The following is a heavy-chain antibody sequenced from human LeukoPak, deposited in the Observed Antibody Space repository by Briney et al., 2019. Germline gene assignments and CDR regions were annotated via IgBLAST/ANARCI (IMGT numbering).Heavy chain of an antibody. CDR1: GFTFSSYW. CDR2: IKQDGSEK. CDR3: ARESYYDILTGYSY. Sequence: GGSLRLSCAASGFTFSSYWMSWVRQAPGKGLEWVANIKQDGSEKYYVDSVKGRFTISRDNAKNSLYLQMNSLRAEDTAVYYCARESYYDILTGYSYRGQGTLVTVSS. V-gene: IGHV3-7*01. J-gene: IGHJ4*02. D-gene: IGHD3-9*01.